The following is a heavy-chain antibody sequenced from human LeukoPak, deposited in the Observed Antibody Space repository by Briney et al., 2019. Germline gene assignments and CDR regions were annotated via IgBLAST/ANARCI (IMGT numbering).Heavy chain of an antibody. J-gene: IGHJ5*01. CDR1: GFTFSSYG. Sequence: GGSLRLSCAASGFTFSSYGMHWVRQAPGKGLEWVAVISYDGSNKYYADSVKGRFTISRDNSKNTLYLQMNSLRPEDTAVYYCAREVGPFDSWGQGTLVTVSS. CDR3: AREVGPFDS. CDR2: ISYDGSNK. V-gene: IGHV3-30*03.